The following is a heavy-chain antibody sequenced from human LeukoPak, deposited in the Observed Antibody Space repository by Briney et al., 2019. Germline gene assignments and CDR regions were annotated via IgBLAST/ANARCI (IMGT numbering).Heavy chain of an antibody. CDR1: GDSVSSNSAA. V-gene: IGHV6-1*01. CDR2: TYYRSKWYN. D-gene: IGHD6-19*01. Sequence: SQTLSLTCAISGDSVSSNSAAWNWIRQSPSRGLEWLGRTYYRSKWYNDYAVSVKSRITINPDTSKNQFSLQLNSVTPEDTAVYYCARLDGTESSGWFGAFDIWGQGTMVTVSS. J-gene: IGHJ3*02. CDR3: ARLDGTESSGWFGAFDI.